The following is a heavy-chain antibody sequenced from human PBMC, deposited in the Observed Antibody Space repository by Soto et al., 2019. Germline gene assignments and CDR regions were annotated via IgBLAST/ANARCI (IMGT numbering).Heavy chain of an antibody. D-gene: IGHD1-1*01. CDR1: GFSFSTCA. V-gene: IGHV3-23*01. J-gene: IGHJ4*02. CDR2: ISPNSAAT. Sequence: EVQLLESGGGLVQPGGSLRLSCVASGFSFSTCAMGWVRQAPGKGLEWVSLISPNSAATYYTDSVKGRFTISRDNSKNTLYLQMNSLIAEDTAIYNCATQDFRGATGTTWGQGTLVTVSS. CDR3: ATQDFRGATGTT.